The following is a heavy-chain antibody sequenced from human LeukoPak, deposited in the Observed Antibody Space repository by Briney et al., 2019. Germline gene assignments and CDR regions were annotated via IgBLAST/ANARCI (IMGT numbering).Heavy chain of an antibody. Sequence: SETLSLTCTVSGGSITNFYWSWVRQPLGKRLEWLGFIYYTGSTTYNPSLESRVTISVDTSKNQFSLRLRSVTAADTAVYYCAASRWYFDVWGRGVVVAVSS. CDR1: GGSITNFY. V-gene: IGHV4-59*08. CDR2: IYYTGST. CDR3: AASRWYFDV. J-gene: IGHJ2*01.